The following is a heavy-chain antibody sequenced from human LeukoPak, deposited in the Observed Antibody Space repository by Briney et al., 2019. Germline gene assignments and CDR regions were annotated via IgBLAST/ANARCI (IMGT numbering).Heavy chain of an antibody. V-gene: IGHV3-74*01. CDR1: GFTFSNFW. CDR3: ARGPVGLSALDA. D-gene: IGHD3-16*01. J-gene: IGHJ5*02. Sequence: PGGSLRLSCAASGFTFSNFWMHWVRQAPGKGLAWVSRINSDGTEAVYPDSVRGRFTISRDNAKNTLYLQMSSLRVEDTAIYYCARGPVGLSALDAWGQGVRVTVSP. CDR2: INSDGTEA.